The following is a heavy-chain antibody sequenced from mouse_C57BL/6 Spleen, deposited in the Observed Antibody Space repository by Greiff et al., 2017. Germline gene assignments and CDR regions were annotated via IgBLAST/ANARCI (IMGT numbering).Heavy chain of an antibody. D-gene: IGHD1-1*01. V-gene: IGHV1-62-2*01. CDR2: FYPGSGSI. CDR3: ASNEGGPRGITRGGYLDV. Sequence: VQLQQSGAELVKPGASVKLSCKASGYTFTEYTIHWVKQRSGQGLEWIGWFYPGSGSIKYNEKFKDKATLTADKSSSTVYMELSRLTSEDSAVYFCASNEGGPRGITRGGYLDVWGTGTTVTVSS. J-gene: IGHJ1*03. CDR1: GYTFTEYT.